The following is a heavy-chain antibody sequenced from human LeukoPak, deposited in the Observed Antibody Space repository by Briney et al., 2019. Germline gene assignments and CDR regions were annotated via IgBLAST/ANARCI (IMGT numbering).Heavy chain of an antibody. CDR3: ARPTTVTLDY. CDR2: IASSSGTM. D-gene: IGHD4-17*01. J-gene: IGHJ4*02. Sequence: SGGSLRLSCAASGFTFSNYDMNWVRQPPGKGLEWVSYIASSSGTMSYADSVKGRFTISRDNAKNSLYLQMNSLRDVDTAVYYCARPTTVTLDYWGQGTLVTASS. CDR1: GFTFSNYD. V-gene: IGHV3-48*02.